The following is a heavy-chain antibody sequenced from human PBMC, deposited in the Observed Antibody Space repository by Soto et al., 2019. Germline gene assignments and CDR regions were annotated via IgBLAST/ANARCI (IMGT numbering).Heavy chain of an antibody. CDR3: ARDRSDHQLDY. D-gene: IGHD2-2*01. V-gene: IGHV3-11*01. J-gene: IGHJ4*02. CDR1: GFTFSDYY. Sequence: QVQLVESGGGLVKPGGSLRLSCAASGFTFSDYYMSWIRQAPGKGLEWVAYISSSGSSIYDADSVKGRFTISRDNAKNSLYLQMNSLRAEDTAVYFCARDRSDHQLDYWGQGTQVNVSS. CDR2: ISSSGSSI.